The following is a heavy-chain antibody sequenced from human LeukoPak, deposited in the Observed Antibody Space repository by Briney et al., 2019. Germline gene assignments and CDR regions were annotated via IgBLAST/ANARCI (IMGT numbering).Heavy chain of an antibody. J-gene: IGHJ4*02. Sequence: PSETLSLTCTVSGGSISSSSYYWGWIRQPPGKGLEWIGTIYHSGSTYYNPSLKNRVTISIGTSKNLFSLKLSSVTAADTAVYYCARDGLGYTSSWPFDYWGQGALVIVSS. V-gene: IGHV4-39*07. CDR3: ARDGLGYTSSWPFDY. D-gene: IGHD6-13*01. CDR1: GGSISSSSYY. CDR2: IYHSGST.